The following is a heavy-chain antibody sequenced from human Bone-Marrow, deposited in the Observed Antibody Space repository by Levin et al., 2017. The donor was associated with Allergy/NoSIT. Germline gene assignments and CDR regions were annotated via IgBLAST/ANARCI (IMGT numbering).Heavy chain of an antibody. CDR2: ISYDGSKK. Sequence: GESLKISCAASGFTFSSYGMHWVRQAPGKGLEWVAVISYDGSKKYYADSVKGRFTISRDNSKNTLYLQMNSLRAEDTAVYYCAKDERPESYYDYMDVWGKGTTVTVSS. J-gene: IGHJ6*03. D-gene: IGHD1-1*01. CDR3: AKDERPESYYDYMDV. V-gene: IGHV3-30*18. CDR1: GFTFSSYG.